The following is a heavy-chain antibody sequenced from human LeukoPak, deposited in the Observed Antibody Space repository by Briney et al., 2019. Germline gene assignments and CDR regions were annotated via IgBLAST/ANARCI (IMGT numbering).Heavy chain of an antibody. Sequence: GRPLRLSCAASGFTFSSNLMHWVRQAPGQGLVWCSLITPDGIMTTPADSVKGRFTISRDNAKKTLYLQMNSLRAEDTAIYYCVRADMQWGQGTLVTVSS. CDR3: VRADMQ. V-gene: IGHV3-74*01. CDR2: ITPDGIMT. J-gene: IGHJ4*02. CDR1: GFTFSSNL.